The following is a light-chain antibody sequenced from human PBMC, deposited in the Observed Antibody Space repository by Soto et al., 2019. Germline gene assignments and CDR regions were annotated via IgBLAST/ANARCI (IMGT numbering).Light chain of an antibody. J-gene: IGLJ2*01. V-gene: IGLV4-69*01. Sequence: QLVLPQSPSASASLGASVKLTCTLSSGHSSYAIAWHQQQPEKGPRFLMRVNSDGSHNNGDGIPDRLSGSSSGAERYLAISSLQSEDEADYYCQSWATGTVVFGGGTKLTVL. CDR2: VNSDGSH. CDR3: QSWATGTVV. CDR1: SGHSSYA.